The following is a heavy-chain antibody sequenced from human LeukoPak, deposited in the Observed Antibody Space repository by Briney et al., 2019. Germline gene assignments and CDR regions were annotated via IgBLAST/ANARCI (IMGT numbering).Heavy chain of an antibody. CDR1: GFIFSSYA. CDR3: AREFGADAFDI. V-gene: IGHV3-30*04. CDR2: ISYDGSNK. D-gene: IGHD3-10*01. Sequence: GRSLRLSCAASGFIFSSYAMHWVRQAPGKGLDWVAVISYDGSNKYYADSVKGRFTISRDNSENTLYLQMDSLRSEDTAVYYCAREFGADAFDIWGQGTMVTVSS. J-gene: IGHJ3*02.